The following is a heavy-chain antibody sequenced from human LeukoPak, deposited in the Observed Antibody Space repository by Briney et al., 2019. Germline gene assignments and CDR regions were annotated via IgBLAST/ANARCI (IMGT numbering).Heavy chain of an antibody. J-gene: IGHJ4*02. CDR1: GGSISSSSYY. CDR3: ARGKVVAGTPGQNSWDS. CDR2: IHTSGST. V-gene: IGHV4-39*07. D-gene: IGHD6-19*01. Sequence: SETLSLTCTVSGGSISSSSYYWGWIRQTPGKGLEWIGRIHTSGSTNYNPSLKSRVTMSVDTSKNQFSLKLSSVTAADTAVYYCARGKVVAGTPGQNSWDSWGQGILVTVSS.